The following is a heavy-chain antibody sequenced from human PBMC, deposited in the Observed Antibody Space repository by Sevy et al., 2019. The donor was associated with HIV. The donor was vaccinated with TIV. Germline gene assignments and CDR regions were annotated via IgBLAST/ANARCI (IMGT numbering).Heavy chain of an antibody. CDR1: GFAVNDKY. D-gene: IGHD6-19*01. J-gene: IGHJ4*02. CDR3: VSLFLSYRSGWSYFDY. CDR2: IFSSGST. V-gene: IGHV3-66*02. Sequence: GGSLRLSCAISGFAVNDKYIIWVRQAPGKGLEWVSVIFSSGSTYYADSAKGRFTISRDNSKNTVYLQMNSLRAEDTAVYYCVSLFLSYRSGWSYFDYWGQGTLVTVSS.